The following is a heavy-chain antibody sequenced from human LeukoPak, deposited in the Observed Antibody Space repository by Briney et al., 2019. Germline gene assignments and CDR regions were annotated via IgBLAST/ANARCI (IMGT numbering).Heavy chain of an antibody. J-gene: IGHJ4*02. CDR1: GCNFTSYW. V-gene: IGHV5-51*01. CDR3: ARREDYDFWSGYSR. D-gene: IGHD3-3*01. CDR2: IYPGDSDT. Sequence: GESLKISCKASGCNFTSYWIGWVRQMPGKGLEWMGIIYPGDSDTRYSPSFQGQVTISADKSISTAYLQWSSLKASDTAMYYCARREDYDFWSGYSRWGQGTLVTVSS.